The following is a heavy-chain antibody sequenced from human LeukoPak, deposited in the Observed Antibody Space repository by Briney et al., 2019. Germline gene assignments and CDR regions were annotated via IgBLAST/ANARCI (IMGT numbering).Heavy chain of an antibody. CDR3: ARGYKRTTMVRGVSYYYFHYMDV. D-gene: IGHD3-10*01. V-gene: IGHV1-69*13. CDR2: IIPIFGTA. CDR1: GGTFSSYA. Sequence: ASVKVSCKASGGTFSSYAISWVRQAPGQGLEWMGGIIPIFGTANYAQKFQGRVTITADESTSTAYMELSSLRSEDTAVYYCARGYKRTTMVRGVSYYYFHYMDVWGKGTTVTVSS. J-gene: IGHJ6*03.